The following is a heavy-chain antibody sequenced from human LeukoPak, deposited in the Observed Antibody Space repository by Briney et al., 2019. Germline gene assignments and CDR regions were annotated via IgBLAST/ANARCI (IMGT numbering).Heavy chain of an antibody. D-gene: IGHD3-3*01. CDR3: ARERFWSGYYTDAFDI. J-gene: IGHJ3*02. CDR2: IIPIFGTA. Sequence: SVKVSCKASGCTFTNYYIHWVRQAPGQGLEWMGGIIPIFGTANYAQKFQGRVTITADESTSTAYTELSSLRSEDTAVYYCARERFWSGYYTDAFDIWGQGTMVTVSS. V-gene: IGHV1-69*13. CDR1: GCTFTNYY.